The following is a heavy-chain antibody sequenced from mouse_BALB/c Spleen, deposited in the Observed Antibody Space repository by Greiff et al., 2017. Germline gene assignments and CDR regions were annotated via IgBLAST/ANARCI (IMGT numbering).Heavy chain of an antibody. Sequence: LQQPGSELVRPGASVKLSCKASGYTFTSYWMHWVKQRHGQGLEWIGNIYPGSGSTNYDEKFKSKGTLTVDTSSSTAYMHLSSLTSEDSAVYYCTREPDYGGQGTTLTVSS. V-gene: IGHV1S22*01. CDR3: TREPDY. CDR2: IYPGSGST. CDR1: GYTFTSYW. J-gene: IGHJ2*01.